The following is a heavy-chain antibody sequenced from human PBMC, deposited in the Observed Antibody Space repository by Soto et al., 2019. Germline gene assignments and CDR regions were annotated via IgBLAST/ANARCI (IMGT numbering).Heavy chain of an antibody. Sequence: HEHLVQSGAEVKRPGASLKVSCKASGYSFTGYYIHWVRQAPGQGLEWMGWINPDSGATNYAQNFQGRVTLTSDTSISTACMDLTSLTSDDTAVYYCARGDYGTGGYPFPYFDYGGQGTLVIVSS. CDR1: GYSFTGYY. CDR3: ARGDYGTGGYPFPYFDY. CDR2: INPDSGAT. J-gene: IGHJ4*02. V-gene: IGHV1-2*02. D-gene: IGHD2-8*02.